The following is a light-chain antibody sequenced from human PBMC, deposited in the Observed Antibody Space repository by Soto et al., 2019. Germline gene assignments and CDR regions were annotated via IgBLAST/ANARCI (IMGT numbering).Light chain of an antibody. CDR1: QSISSY. J-gene: IGKJ1*01. CDR2: AAS. V-gene: IGKV1-39*01. CDR3: QQSYSTPPT. Sequence: IHMTQNTSSLSASVGDRVTITCRASQSISSYLNWYQQKPGKAPKLLIYAASSLQSGVPSRFSGSGSGTDFTLTISSLQPEDFATYYCQQSYSTPPTFGQGAKV.